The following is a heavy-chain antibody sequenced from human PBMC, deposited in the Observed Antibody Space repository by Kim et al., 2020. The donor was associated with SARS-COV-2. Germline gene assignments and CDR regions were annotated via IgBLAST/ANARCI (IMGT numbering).Heavy chain of an antibody. V-gene: IGHV4-59*13. CDR3: ARRHNGGSYNDY. J-gene: IGHJ4*02. CDR1: GGSITAYY. Sequence: SETLSLTCTVSGGSITAYYWSWIRQPPGKGLEWIGYISYTGTTNYNPSLKSRVTISIDTSKNQFSLKLSPVTAVDTAVYFCARRHNGGSYNDYWGQGILVTVSS. D-gene: IGHD3-16*01. CDR2: ISYTGTT.